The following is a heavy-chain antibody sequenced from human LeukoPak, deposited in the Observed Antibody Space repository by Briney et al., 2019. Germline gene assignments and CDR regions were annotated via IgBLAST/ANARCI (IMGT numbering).Heavy chain of an antibody. J-gene: IGHJ4*02. CDR3: AGHHPRNTVDF. V-gene: IGHV4-59*08. CDR2: ISDLGSI. CDR1: GGSISSYY. D-gene: IGHD2/OR15-2a*01. Sequence: SETLSLTCTVSGGSISSYYWSWIRQPPGKGLEWIAYISDLGSINYNPSLKSRVTISLDTSKNQFSLKLSSVTAADTAVYYCAGHHPRNTVDFWGQGTLVTVSS.